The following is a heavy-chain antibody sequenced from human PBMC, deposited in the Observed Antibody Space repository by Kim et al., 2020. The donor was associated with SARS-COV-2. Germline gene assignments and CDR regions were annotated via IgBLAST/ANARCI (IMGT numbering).Heavy chain of an antibody. V-gene: IGHV4-34*01. CDR1: GGSFSGYY. CDR3: ARAYYDYVWGTSDWYFDL. D-gene: IGHD3-16*01. CDR2: INHSGST. Sequence: SETLSLTCAVYGGSFSGYYWSWIRQPPGKGLEWIGEINHSGSTNYNPSLKSRVTISVDTSKNQFSLKLSSVTAADTAVYYCARAYYDYVWGTSDWYFDLWGRGTLVTVSS. J-gene: IGHJ2*01.